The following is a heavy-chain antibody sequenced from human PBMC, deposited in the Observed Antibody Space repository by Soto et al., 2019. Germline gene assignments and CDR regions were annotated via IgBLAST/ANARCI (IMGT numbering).Heavy chain of an antibody. Sequence: SETLSLTCAVSGGSISSGGYSWSWIRQPPGKGLEWIGYIYHSGSTYYNPSLKSRVTISVDRSKNQFSLKLRSVTAADTAVYYCARGPDDWGQGSLVTVSS. J-gene: IGHJ4*02. CDR3: ARGPDD. V-gene: IGHV4-30-2*01. CDR1: GGSISSGGYS. CDR2: IYHSGST.